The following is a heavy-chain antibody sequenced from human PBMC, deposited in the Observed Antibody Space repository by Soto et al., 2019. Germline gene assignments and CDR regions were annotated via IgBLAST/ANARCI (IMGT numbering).Heavy chain of an antibody. J-gene: IGHJ4*02. CDR1: GFTFSNAW. CDR2: IKSKTDGGTT. V-gene: IGHV3-15*07. D-gene: IGHD2-2*01. CDR3: TTVQWVVVVPAAIDY. Sequence: GGSLRLSCAASGFTFSNAWMNWVRQAPGKGLEWVGRIKSKTDGGTTDYAAPVKGRFTISRDDSKNTLYLQMNSLKTEDTAVYYCTTVQWVVVVPAAIDYWGQGTLVTVSS.